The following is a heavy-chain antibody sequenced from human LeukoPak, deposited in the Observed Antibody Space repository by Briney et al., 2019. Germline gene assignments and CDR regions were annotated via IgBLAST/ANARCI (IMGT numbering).Heavy chain of an antibody. D-gene: IGHD3-22*01. J-gene: IGHJ6*03. CDR3: ARGRHDITMIVVVMTSVSYYLDV. CDR1: GGSFSGYH. Sequence: SETLSLICAVYGGSFSGYHWTWIRQSPGKGLEWIGDINPSGSTYYNPSLKSRLTISVDTSKNQFSLKLRSVTAADTAVYYCARGRHDITMIVVVMTSVSYYLDVWGKGTTVTVS. CDR2: INPSGST. V-gene: IGHV4-34*01.